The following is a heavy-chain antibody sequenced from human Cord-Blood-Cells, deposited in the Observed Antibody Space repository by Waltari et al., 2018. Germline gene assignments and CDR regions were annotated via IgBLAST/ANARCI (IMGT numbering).Heavy chain of an antibody. CDR1: GGSFSGYY. CDR2: INHSGST. Sequence: VQLQQWGAGLWKPSATLSLTCSVSGGSFSGYYWCWHRERPGKGVEWSGEINHSGSTNYNPSLKRRVTISVDTSKNQFSLKLSSVTAADTAVYYCARGVAAAGSPYFDYWGQGTLVTVSS. J-gene: IGHJ4*02. CDR3: ARGVAAAGSPYFDY. D-gene: IGHD6-13*01. V-gene: IGHV4-34*01.